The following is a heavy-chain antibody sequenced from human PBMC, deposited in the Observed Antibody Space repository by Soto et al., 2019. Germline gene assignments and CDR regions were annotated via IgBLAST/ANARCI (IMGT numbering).Heavy chain of an antibody. J-gene: IGHJ5*02. D-gene: IGHD3-22*01. V-gene: IGHV1-2*04. CDR1: GYTFTGYY. CDR3: ARDLSYYDSSGSPYNWFDP. Sequence: ASVKVSCKASGYTFTGYYMHWVRQAPGQGLEWMGWINPNSGGTNYAQKFQGWVTMTRDTSISTAYMELSRLRSDDTAVYYCARDLSYYDSSGSPYNWFDPWGQGTLVTVSS. CDR2: INPNSGGT.